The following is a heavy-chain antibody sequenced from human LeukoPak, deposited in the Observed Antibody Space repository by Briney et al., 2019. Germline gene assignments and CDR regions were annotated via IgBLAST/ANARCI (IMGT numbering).Heavy chain of an antibody. CDR2: ISGSGGNT. D-gene: IGHD3-22*01. CDR1: GFTFSNYA. CDR3: ANDGAYDSSGYFMSFNY. J-gene: IGHJ4*02. Sequence: PGGSLRLSCADSGFTFSNYAMSWVRQAPGKGLEWVSAISGSGGNTYYADSVKGRFTISRDNSKNTLYLQMNSLRAEDTAVYYCANDGAYDSSGYFMSFNYWGQGTLVTVSS. V-gene: IGHV3-23*01.